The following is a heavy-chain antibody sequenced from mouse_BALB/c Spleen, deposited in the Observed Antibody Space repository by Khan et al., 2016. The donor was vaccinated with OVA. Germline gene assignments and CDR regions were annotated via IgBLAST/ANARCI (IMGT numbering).Heavy chain of an antibody. CDR1: GYTFTSYD. J-gene: IGHJ1*01. V-gene: IGHV1-85*01. Sequence: QMQLEESGAELVKPGASVKLSCKASGYTFTSYDINWVRQRPEQGLEWIGWIFPGDDSTKYNEKFKGKATLTTDKSSSTAYMQLSRLTSEDSAVYFCARHYDGGNLYWYFDVWGAGTTVTVSS. D-gene: IGHD1-1*02. CDR3: ARHYDGGNLYWYFDV. CDR2: IFPGDDST.